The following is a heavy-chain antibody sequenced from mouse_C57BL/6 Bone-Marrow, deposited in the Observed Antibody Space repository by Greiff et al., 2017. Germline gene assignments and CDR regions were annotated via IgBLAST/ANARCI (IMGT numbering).Heavy chain of an antibody. V-gene: IGHV1-59*01. CDR1: GYTFTSYW. CDR3: AREGLYYYGSSYFDY. J-gene: IGHJ2*01. D-gene: IGHD1-1*01. CDR2: IDPSDSYT. Sequence: VQLQQPGAELVRPGTSVKLSCKASGYTFTSYWMHWVKQRPGQDLEWIGVIDPSDSYTNYNQKFKGKATLTVDTSSSTAYMQLSSLTSEDSAVYYCAREGLYYYGSSYFDYWGQGTTLTVSS.